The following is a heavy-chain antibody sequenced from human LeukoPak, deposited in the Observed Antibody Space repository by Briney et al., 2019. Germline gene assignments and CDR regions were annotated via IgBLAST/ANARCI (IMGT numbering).Heavy chain of an antibody. CDR2: INNRGTT. CDR1: GGSLSPHY. CDR3: ARVPLWWLTPFDF. Sequence: SETLSLTCAVSGGSLSPHYWSWIRRPLGKGLEWIGEINNRGTTNYSPSLRGRATISVDTSKNQFSLRLTSVTAADTAIYSCARVPLWWLTPFDFWGQGTLATVSS. J-gene: IGHJ4*02. V-gene: IGHV4-34*01. D-gene: IGHD5-12*01.